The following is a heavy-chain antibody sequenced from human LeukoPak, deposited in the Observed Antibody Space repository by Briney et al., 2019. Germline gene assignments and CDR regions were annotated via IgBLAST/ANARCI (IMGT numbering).Heavy chain of an antibody. CDR1: GFTVSSNY. CDR2: IYSGGST. Sequence: PGGSLRLSCAASGFTVSSNYMSWVRQAPGKGLEWVSVIYSGGSTFYAESVKGRFTISRDNAKNSLYLQMNSLRDEDTAVYYCATGVRYFDYWGQGTLVTVSS. CDR3: ATGVRYFDY. J-gene: IGHJ4*02. V-gene: IGHV3-53*01. D-gene: IGHD3-10*01.